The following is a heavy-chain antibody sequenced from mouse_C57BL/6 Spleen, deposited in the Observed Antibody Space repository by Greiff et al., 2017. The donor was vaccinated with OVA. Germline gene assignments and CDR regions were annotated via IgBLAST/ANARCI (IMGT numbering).Heavy chain of an antibody. J-gene: IGHJ2*01. D-gene: IGHD1-1*01. CDR3: ARSGYYGSRSYYFDY. Sequence: QVHVKQSGAELVRPGASVKLSCKASGYTFTDYYINWVKQRPGQGLEWIARIYPGSGNTYYNEKFKGKATLTAEKSSSTAYMQLSSLTSEDSAVYFCARSGYYGSRSYYFDYWGQGTTLTVSS. CDR1: GYTFTDYY. CDR2: IYPGSGNT. V-gene: IGHV1-76*01.